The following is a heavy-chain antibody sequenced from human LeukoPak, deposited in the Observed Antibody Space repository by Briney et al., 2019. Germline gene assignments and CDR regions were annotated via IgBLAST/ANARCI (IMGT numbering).Heavy chain of an antibody. D-gene: IGHD6-13*01. CDR1: GGSISSYY. Sequence: SETLSLTCTASGGSISSYYWSWIQQPPGKGLGWIGYIYYSGSTNYNPSLESRVTISVDTSKNQFSLKLSSVTAADTAVYYCARVPRRAAADNWFDPWGEGTLVTVSS. CDR2: IYYSGST. CDR3: ARVPRRAAADNWFDP. J-gene: IGHJ5*02. V-gene: IGHV4-59*01.